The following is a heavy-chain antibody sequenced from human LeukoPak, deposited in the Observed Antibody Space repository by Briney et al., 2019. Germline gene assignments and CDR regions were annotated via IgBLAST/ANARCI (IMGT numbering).Heavy chain of an antibody. CDR2: IWYDGTNK. D-gene: IGHD2-15*01. V-gene: IGHV3-33*01. Sequence: PGRSLRLSCAASGFTFSSYGMHWVRQAPGKGLEWVAVIWYDGTNKNYADSVKGRFTISRDNSKNTVYLQMNSLRAEDTAVYYCARDQLYCSGGICYFDYWGRGTLVTVSS. CDR3: ARDQLYCSGGICYFDY. J-gene: IGHJ4*02. CDR1: GFTFSSYG.